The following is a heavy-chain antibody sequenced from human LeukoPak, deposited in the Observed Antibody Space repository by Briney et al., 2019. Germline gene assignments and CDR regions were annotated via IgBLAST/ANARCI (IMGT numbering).Heavy chain of an antibody. V-gene: IGHV4-39*07. D-gene: IGHD3-3*01. CDR1: GGSISSSSYY. J-gene: IGHJ6*03. CDR3: AKAPPKEHDFLSGYYNYMDV. CDR2: IYYSGST. Sequence: SETLSLTCTVSGGSISSSSYYWGWIRQPPGKGLEWIGSIYYSGSTYYNPSLKSRVTISVDTSKNQFSLKLSSVTAADTAVYYCAKAPPKEHDFLSGYYNYMDVWGKGTTVTVSS.